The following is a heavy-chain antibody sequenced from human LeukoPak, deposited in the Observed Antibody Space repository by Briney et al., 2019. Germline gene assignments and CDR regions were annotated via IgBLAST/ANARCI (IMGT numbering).Heavy chain of an antibody. CDR3: ATGEGYGSGSYYRGLLYDY. D-gene: IGHD3-10*01. CDR2: FDPEDGET. V-gene: IGHV1-24*01. J-gene: IGHJ4*02. Sequence: ASVKVSCKVSGYTLTELSMHWVRQAPGKGLEWMGGFDPEDGETIYAQKFQGRVTMTEDTSTDTAYMELSSLRSEDTAVYYCATGEGYGSGSYYRGLLYDYWGQGTLVTVSS. CDR1: GYTLTELS.